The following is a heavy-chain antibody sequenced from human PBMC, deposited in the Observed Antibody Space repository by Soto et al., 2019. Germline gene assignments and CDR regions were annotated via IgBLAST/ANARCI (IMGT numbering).Heavy chain of an antibody. J-gene: IGHJ2*01. V-gene: IGHV1-69*12. D-gene: IGHD4-17*01. CDR2: IIPIFGTA. CDR1: GGTFSSYA. CDR3: AQPPHDYGDYPEWYFDL. Sequence: QVQLVQSGAEVKKPGSSVKVSCKASGGTFSSYAISWLRQAPGQGLEWMGGIIPIFGTANYAQKFQGRVTITADESTSTAYMELSSLRYEDTAVYYCAQPPHDYGDYPEWYFDLWGRGTLVTVSS.